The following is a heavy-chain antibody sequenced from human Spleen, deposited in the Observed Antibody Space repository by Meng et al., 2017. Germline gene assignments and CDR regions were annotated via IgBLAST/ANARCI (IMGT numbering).Heavy chain of an antibody. CDR1: GFTFSSDS. CDR3: ARGRSTIFSQLDY. D-gene: IGHD2-2*01. Sequence: GGSLRLSCAASGFTFSSDSMNWVRQAPGKGLEWVSSISRSSSYIQYADSVKGRFTISRDNAKNSLFLQMSSLRAGDTAVYYCARGRSTIFSQLDYWGQGTLVTVSS. CDR2: ISRSSSYI. J-gene: IGHJ4*02. V-gene: IGHV3-21*01.